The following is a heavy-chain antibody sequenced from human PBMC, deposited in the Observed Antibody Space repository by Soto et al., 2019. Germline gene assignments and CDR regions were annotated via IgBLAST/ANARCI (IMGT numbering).Heavy chain of an antibody. CDR2: ISSSGSTI. CDR1: GFTFSSDG. CDR3: ARGFRYCSSTSCPSKYYYYMDV. V-gene: IGHV3-48*04. J-gene: IGHJ6*03. Sequence: GGSLRLSCAATGFTFSSDGMNWVRQTPGKGLEWVSGISSSGSTIYYADSVKGRFTISRDNAKNSLYLQMNSLRAEDTAVYYCARGFRYCSSTSCPSKYYYYMDVWGKGTTVTVSS. D-gene: IGHD2-2*01.